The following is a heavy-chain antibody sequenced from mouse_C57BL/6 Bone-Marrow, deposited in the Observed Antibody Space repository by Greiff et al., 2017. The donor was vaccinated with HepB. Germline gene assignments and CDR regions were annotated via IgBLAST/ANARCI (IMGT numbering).Heavy chain of an antibody. Sequence: EVMLVESGGGLVKPGGSLKLSCAASGFTFSSYAMSWVRQTPEKRLEWVATISDGGSYTYYPDNVKGRFTISRDNAKNNLYLQMSHLKSEDTAMYYCARAQGNWYFDVWGTGTTVTVSS. J-gene: IGHJ1*03. CDR2: ISDGGSYT. CDR3: ARAQGNWYFDV. CDR1: GFTFSSYA. V-gene: IGHV5-4*03.